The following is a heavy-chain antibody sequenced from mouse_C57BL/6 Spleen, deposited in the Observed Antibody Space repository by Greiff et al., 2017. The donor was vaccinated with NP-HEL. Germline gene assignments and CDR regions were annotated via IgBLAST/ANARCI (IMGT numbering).Heavy chain of an antibody. J-gene: IGHJ3*01. V-gene: IGHV5-4*01. Sequence: EVQLVESGGGLVKPGGSLKLSCAASGFTFSSYAMSWVRQTPEKRLEWVATISDGGSYTYYPDNVKGRFTISRDNAKNNLYLQMSHLKSEDTAMYYCARDQGGSSFWFAYWGQGTLVTVSA. CDR3: ARDQGGSSFWFAY. D-gene: IGHD1-1*01. CDR2: ISDGGSYT. CDR1: GFTFSSYA.